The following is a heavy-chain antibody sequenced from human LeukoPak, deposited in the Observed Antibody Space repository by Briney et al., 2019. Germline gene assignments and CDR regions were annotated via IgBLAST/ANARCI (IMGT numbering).Heavy chain of an antibody. CDR1: GGSISSGDYY. CDR2: IYYSGST. V-gene: IGHV4-61*08. Sequence: SETLSLTCTVSGGSISSGDYYWSWIRQPPGKGLEWIGYIYYSGSTYYNPSLKSRVTISVDTSKNQFSLRLTSVTAADTAVYYCARHTAARLASGYYYYMDVWGKGTTVTVSS. D-gene: IGHD6-6*01. CDR3: ARHTAARLASGYYYYMDV. J-gene: IGHJ6*03.